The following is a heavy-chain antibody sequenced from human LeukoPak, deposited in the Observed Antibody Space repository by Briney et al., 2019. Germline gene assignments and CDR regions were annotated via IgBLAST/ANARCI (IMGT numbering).Heavy chain of an antibody. V-gene: IGHV3-48*01. CDR1: GFTFSSYA. J-gene: IGHJ6*02. Sequence: PGGSLRLSCAASGFTFSSYAMSWVRQAPGKGLEWISYISTTGTTIHYADSVKGRFAISRDNAKSSLYLQMNSLRAEDTAVYYCARDLPYYDILTGLGVGMDVWGQGTTVTVSS. CDR2: ISTTGTTI. CDR3: ARDLPYYDILTGLGVGMDV. D-gene: IGHD3-9*01.